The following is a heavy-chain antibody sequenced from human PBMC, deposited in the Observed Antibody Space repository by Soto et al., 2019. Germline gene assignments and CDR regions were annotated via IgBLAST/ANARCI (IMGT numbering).Heavy chain of an antibody. CDR1: GGSISSSCYY. CDR2: IYYSGST. D-gene: IGHD5-12*01. CDR3: ARVGGVDIVATMSYYYYYMDV. V-gene: IGHV4-39*01. J-gene: IGHJ6*03. Sequence: QLQLQESGPGLVKPSETLSLTCTVSGGSISSSCYYWGWIRQPPGKGLEWIGSIYYSGSTYYNPSLKSRVTISVDTSKNQFSLKLSSVTAADTAVYYCARVGGVDIVATMSYYYYYMDVWGKGTTVTVSS.